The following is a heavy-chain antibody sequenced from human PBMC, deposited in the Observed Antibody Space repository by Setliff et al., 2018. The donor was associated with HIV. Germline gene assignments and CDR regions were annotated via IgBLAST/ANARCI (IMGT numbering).Heavy chain of an antibody. CDR3: AREGADSGSGSCDY. D-gene: IGHD3-10*01. CDR1: GGSISSSNW. CDR2: IYHSGFT. V-gene: IGHV4-4*02. Sequence: SETLSLTCAVSGGSISSSNWWSWVRQPPGKGLEWIGEIYHSGFTNYNPSLKSRVTISVDKSKNQLSLRLTSVTAADTAVYYCAREGADSGSGSCDYWGQGTLVTVSS. J-gene: IGHJ4*02.